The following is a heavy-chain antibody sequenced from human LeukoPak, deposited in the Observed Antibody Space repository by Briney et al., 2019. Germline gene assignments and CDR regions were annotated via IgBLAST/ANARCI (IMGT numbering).Heavy chain of an antibody. CDR2: ISGSSTTI. CDR1: GFTFSSYS. V-gene: IGHV3-48*02. J-gene: IGHJ4*02. D-gene: IGHD4-17*01. Sequence: GGSLRLSCVASGFTFSSYSMNWVREAPGKGLEWVSYISGSSTTIKYPNSVKGRFTISRDNAKNSVYLQMGSLRDEDTAAYYCARSDGAYSDYWGQGTLVTVSS. CDR3: ARSDGAYSDY.